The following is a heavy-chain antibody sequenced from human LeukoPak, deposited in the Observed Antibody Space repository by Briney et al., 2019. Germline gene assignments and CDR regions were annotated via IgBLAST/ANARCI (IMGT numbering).Heavy chain of an antibody. CDR3: AKVGSSGYYCDY. CDR2: ISGSGGST. Sequence: GGSLRLSCAASGFTFSSYAMSWVRQAPGEGLEWVAAISGSGGSTYYADSVKGRFTISRDNSKNTPYLQMNSLRAEDTAVYYCAKVGSSGYYCDYWGQGTLVTVSS. CDR1: GFTFSSYA. J-gene: IGHJ4*02. D-gene: IGHD3-22*01. V-gene: IGHV3-23*01.